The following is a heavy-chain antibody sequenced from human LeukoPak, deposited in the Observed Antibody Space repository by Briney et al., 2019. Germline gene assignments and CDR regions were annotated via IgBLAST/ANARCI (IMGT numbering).Heavy chain of an antibody. CDR3: ARAIYSSDWYPFDY. CDR2: IYYSGST. CDR1: GGSLSTYY. Sequence: SETLSLTCTVSGGSLSTYYWSWIRQPPGKGLEWVGYIYYSGSTNYNPSLQSRVTISIDTSKNQFSLKLSSVTAADTAVYYCARAIYSSDWYPFDYWGQGTLVTVSS. J-gene: IGHJ4*02. V-gene: IGHV4-59*01. D-gene: IGHD6-19*01.